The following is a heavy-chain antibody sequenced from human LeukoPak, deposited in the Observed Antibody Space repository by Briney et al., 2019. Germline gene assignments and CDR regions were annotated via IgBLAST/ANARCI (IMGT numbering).Heavy chain of an antibody. V-gene: IGHV3-30*18. CDR1: GFTFSSYG. CDR2: ISYDGSNK. CDR3: AKTTTATQRAYFDY. J-gene: IGHJ4*02. Sequence: GGSLRLSCAASGFTFSSYGMHWVRQAPAKGLEWVAIISYDGSNKYYADSVKGRFTISRDNSKNTLYLQMNSLRAEDTAVYYCAKTTTATQRAYFDYWGQGTLVTVSS. D-gene: IGHD4-17*01.